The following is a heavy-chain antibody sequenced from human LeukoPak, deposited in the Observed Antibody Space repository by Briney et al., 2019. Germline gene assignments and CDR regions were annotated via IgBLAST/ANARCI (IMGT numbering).Heavy chain of an antibody. Sequence: GGSLRLSCAASGFTFDDYAMHWVRQAPGKGLEWVAVIWYDGSNKYYADSVKGRFTISRDNSKNTLYLQMNSLRAEDTAVYYCARDALVLSHFIDYWGQGTLVTVSS. CDR3: ARDALVLSHFIDY. J-gene: IGHJ4*02. V-gene: IGHV3-33*08. CDR2: IWYDGSNK. D-gene: IGHD6-6*01. CDR1: GFTFDDYA.